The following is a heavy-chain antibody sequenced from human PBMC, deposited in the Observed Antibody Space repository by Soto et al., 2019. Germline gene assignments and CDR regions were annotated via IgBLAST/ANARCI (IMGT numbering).Heavy chain of an antibody. J-gene: IGHJ6*02. Sequence: EVQLVESGGGLVQPGGSLRLSCIASGFTLSTYSMTWVRQAPGKGLEWLSYISKSSSTINYADSVKGRFTISRDNAKNPVYLEMSSLRDEDSGVYYCARDPPNFYYYGMDVWGQGTTVAVSS. CDR2: ISKSSSTI. CDR3: ARDPPNFYYYGMDV. CDR1: GFTLSTYS. V-gene: IGHV3-48*02.